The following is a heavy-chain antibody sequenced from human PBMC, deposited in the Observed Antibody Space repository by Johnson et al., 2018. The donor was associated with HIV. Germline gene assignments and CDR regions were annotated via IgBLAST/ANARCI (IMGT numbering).Heavy chain of an antibody. CDR3: AKYRIVGPTRGSAFDI. CDR2: ISGGGGST. Sequence: VQLVESGGGAVQPGRSLRLSCAASGFTFSNYAMSWVRQAPGKGLEWVLAISGGGGSTYYADSVKGRFTISRDHSKNTLYLKRNSLRAEDRAIYYCAKYRIVGPTRGSAFDIWGQGTMVTVSS. CDR1: GFTFSNYA. J-gene: IGHJ3*02. D-gene: IGHD1-26*01. V-gene: IGHV3-23*04.